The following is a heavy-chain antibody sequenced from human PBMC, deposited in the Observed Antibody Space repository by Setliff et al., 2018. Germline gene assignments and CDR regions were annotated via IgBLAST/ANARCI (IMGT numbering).Heavy chain of an antibody. V-gene: IGHV3-15*01. D-gene: IGHD3-22*01. Sequence: GGSLRLSCAASGITFKNAWMTWVRQAPGKGLEWVGRIKSKGEDETTNFAASVKGRFSLSRDDSRNMIYLQMSSLKIEDTAFYYCTTGPRDSRAYMNWFDPWGPGTLVTVSS. CDR2: IKSKGEDETT. J-gene: IGHJ5*02. CDR3: TTGPRDSRAYMNWFDP. CDR1: GITFKNAW.